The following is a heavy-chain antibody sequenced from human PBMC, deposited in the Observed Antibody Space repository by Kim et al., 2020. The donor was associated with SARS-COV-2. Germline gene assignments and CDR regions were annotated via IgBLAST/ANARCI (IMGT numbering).Heavy chain of an antibody. CDR3: AKDAGGSWYRGND. J-gene: IGHJ4*02. Sequence: GGSLRLSCAASGFTFNNFAMAWVRQAPGKGLEWVSTISGGGDKTFHADSVKGRFTISRDNSKNTLYLQMNSLRVEDTALYYCAKDAGGSWYRGNDWGQGTLVTVSS. CDR1: GFTFNNFA. D-gene: IGHD6-13*01. V-gene: IGHV3-23*01. CDR2: ISGGGDKT.